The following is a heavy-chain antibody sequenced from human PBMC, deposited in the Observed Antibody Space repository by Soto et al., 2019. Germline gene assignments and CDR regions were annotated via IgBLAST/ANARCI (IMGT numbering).Heavy chain of an antibody. CDR2: ISSNGDNT. CDR1: GFTFGSFA. D-gene: IGHD1-26*01. V-gene: IGHV3-64*02. CDR3: ARDPSRGSDWARYLDL. J-gene: IGHJ2*01. Sequence: GSLRLSCAASGFTFGSFAMHWVRQAPGKGLEYVSGISSNGDNTYYADSVKGRFTISRDNAKSSVYLQMNSLRADDSAVYYCARDPSRGSDWARYLDLWGRGTLVTVSS.